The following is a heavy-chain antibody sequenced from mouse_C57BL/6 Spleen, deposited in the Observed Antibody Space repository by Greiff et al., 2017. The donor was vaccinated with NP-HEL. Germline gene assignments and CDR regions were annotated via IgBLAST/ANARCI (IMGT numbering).Heavy chain of an antibody. J-gene: IGHJ2*01. V-gene: IGHV14-4*01. CDR2: IDPENGDT. Sequence: VQLQQSGAELVRPGASVKLSCTASGFNIKDDYMHWVKQRPEQGLEWIGWIDPENGDTEYASKFQGKATITADTASNTAYLQLSSLTSEDTAVYYCTTGSFDYWGQGTTLPVSS. D-gene: IGHD1-1*02. CDR3: TTGSFDY. CDR1: GFNIKDDY.